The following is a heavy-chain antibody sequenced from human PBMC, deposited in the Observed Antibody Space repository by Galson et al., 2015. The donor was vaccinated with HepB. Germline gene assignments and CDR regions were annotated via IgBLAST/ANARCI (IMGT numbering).Heavy chain of an antibody. V-gene: IGHV3-23*01. CDR3: AKSPRGGVPHLTWFDS. D-gene: IGHD3-10*01. J-gene: IGHJ5*01. Sequence: SLRLSCAASGFTFSTYAMSWVRQAPGKGLEWVSAISGSIGNTYYADSVKGRFTISRDNSKNTLYLQMDSLRAEDTAVYYCAKSPRGGVPHLTWFDSWGQGPLVTVSS. CDR1: GFTFSTYA. CDR2: ISGSIGNT.